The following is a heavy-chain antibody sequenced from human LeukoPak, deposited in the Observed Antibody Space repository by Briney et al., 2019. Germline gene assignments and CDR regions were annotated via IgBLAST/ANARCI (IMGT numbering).Heavy chain of an antibody. Sequence: SVKVSCKASGGTFSSYAISWVRQAPGQGLGWMGGIIPIFGTANYAQKFQGRVTITTDESTSTAYMELSSLRSEDTAVYYCAKGKTYYDFWSGYQIQNWFDPWGQGTLVTVSS. J-gene: IGHJ5*02. V-gene: IGHV1-69*05. CDR2: IIPIFGTA. CDR3: AKGKTYYDFWSGYQIQNWFDP. CDR1: GGTFSSYA. D-gene: IGHD3-3*01.